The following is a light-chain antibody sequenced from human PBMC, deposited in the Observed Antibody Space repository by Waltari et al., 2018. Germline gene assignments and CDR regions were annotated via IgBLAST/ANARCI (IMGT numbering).Light chain of an antibody. V-gene: IGLV6-57*03. J-gene: IGLJ2*01. Sequence: NFMLTQPHSVSESPGKKVTISCPRRGGSIASTSVQWYQQRPGSAPTPVIYEYDQRPSGVPDLFSGSIDSSSNSASLTSSGLKTEDEADYYWQSYDNSDHVVFGGGTKLTVL. CDR3: QSYDNSDHVV. CDR1: GGSIASTS. CDR2: EYD.